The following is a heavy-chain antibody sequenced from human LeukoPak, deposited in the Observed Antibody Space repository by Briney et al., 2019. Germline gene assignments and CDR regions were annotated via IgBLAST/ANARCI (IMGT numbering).Heavy chain of an antibody. V-gene: IGHV1-69*13. D-gene: IGHD5-18*01. J-gene: IGHJ4*02. CDR1: GGTFSSYA. CDR3: ARDHSYGYGYFDY. CDR2: IIPIFGTA. Sequence: ASVKVSCKASGGTFSSYAISWVRQAPGQGLEWMGGIIPIFGTANYAQKFQGRVTITADESTSTAYMELSSLRSEDTAVYYCARDHSYGYGYFDYWGQGTLVTVSS.